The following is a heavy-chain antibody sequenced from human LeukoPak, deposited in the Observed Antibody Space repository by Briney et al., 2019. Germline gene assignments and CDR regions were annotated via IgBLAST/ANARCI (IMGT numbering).Heavy chain of an antibody. CDR1: GGSISSGSYY. CDR2: IYTSGST. J-gene: IGHJ5*02. D-gene: IGHD4-17*01. CDR3: ASSPDYGDYAA. V-gene: IGHV4-61*02. Sequence: PSETLSLTCTVSGGSISSGSYYWSWIRQPAGKGLEWIGRIYTSGSTNYHLSLKSRVTISVDTSKNQFSLKLSSVTAADTAVYYCASSPDYGDYAAWGQGTLVTVSS.